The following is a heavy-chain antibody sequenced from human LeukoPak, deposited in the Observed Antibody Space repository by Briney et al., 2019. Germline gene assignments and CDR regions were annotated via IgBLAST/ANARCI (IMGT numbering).Heavy chain of an antibody. V-gene: IGHV3-23*01. Sequence: SGGSLRLSCAASGFTFDDYAMHWVRQAPGKGLEWVSGISGSGGSTYYADSVKGRFTISRDNSKNTLYLQMNSLRAEDTAVYYCARHVIRGGGITMVRGVNAHRARGAFDIWGQGTMVTVSS. CDR1: GFTFDDYA. CDR2: ISGSGGST. D-gene: IGHD3-10*01. CDR3: ARHVIRGGGITMVRGVNAHRARGAFDI. J-gene: IGHJ3*02.